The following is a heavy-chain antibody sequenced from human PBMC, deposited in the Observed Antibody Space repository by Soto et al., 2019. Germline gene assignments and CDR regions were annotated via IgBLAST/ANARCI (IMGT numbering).Heavy chain of an antibody. CDR2: ISAHNGNT. CDR3: ARGRYGDY. CDR1: GYAFTTYG. Sequence: QVHLVQSGAEVKKPGASVKVSCKGSGYAFTTYGITWVRQAPGQGLEWMGWISAHNGNTNYAQNLQGRVTVTRDTSTSTAYMDLRRLTSDDTAVYYCARGRYGDYWGQGALVTVSS. V-gene: IGHV1-18*01. D-gene: IGHD1-1*01. J-gene: IGHJ4*02.